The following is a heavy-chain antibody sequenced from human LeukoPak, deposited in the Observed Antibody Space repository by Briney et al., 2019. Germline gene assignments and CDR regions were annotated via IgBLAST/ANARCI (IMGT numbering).Heavy chain of an antibody. CDR3: AKDSKITSADYYFDY. J-gene: IGHJ4*02. CDR2: IYVDGRTT. V-gene: IGHV3-74*01. CDR1: GFTFSNYW. D-gene: IGHD6-13*01. Sequence: GGSLRLSCVASGFTFSNYWMHWVRQPPGKGLVWVSRIYVDGRTTNYADSVRGRFTISRDNSKNTVCLQMDSLRVEDMAVYYCAKDSKITSADYYFDYWGLGTLVTVSS.